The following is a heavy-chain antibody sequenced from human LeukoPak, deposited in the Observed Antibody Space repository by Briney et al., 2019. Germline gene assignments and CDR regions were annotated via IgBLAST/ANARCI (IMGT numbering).Heavy chain of an antibody. V-gene: IGHV1-46*01. Sequence: ASVKVSCKAFGYTFTSNYMHWVRQAPGQGPEWMGVISPSGGSTTYAQKFQGRVTMTRDTSISTAYMELSRLRSDDTAVYYCAGSYYDILTGSRIYWFDPWGQGTLVTVSS. CDR1: GYTFTSNY. D-gene: IGHD3-9*01. CDR3: AGSYYDILTGSRIYWFDP. CDR2: ISPSGGST. J-gene: IGHJ5*02.